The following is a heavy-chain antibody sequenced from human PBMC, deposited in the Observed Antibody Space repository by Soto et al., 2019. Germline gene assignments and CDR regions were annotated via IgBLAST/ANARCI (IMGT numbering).Heavy chain of an antibody. CDR1: GGSINDDTYY. CDR3: AELHCPSPNCSQVNP. V-gene: IGHV4-39*01. J-gene: IGHJ5*02. CDR2: LYYSGTS. Sequence: QLQLQESGPGLVKPSETLSLTCTVSGGSINDDTYYWGWIRQPPGKGLEWIGSLYYSGTSSYNPSPDSRVTMAVDTSRKQLSLRLRSETAADTAVYYCAELHCPSPNCSQVNPLGQGTLVIV. D-gene: IGHD2-2*01.